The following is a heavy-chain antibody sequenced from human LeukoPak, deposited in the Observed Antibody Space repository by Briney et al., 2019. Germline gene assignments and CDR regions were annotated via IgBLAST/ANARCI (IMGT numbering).Heavy chain of an antibody. CDR2: XXXNNGNT. V-gene: IGHV1-8*01. J-gene: IGHJ6*02. CDR3: ARLASSSWPLYYYGMDV. Sequence: ASVKVSCKASGYTFTSYDINWVRQATGQGLEXXXXXXXNNGNTGYAQKFQGRVTMTRSTSISTAYMELSSLRSEDTAVYYCARLASSSWPLYYYGMDVWGQGTTVTVSS. CDR1: GYTFTSYD. D-gene: IGHD6-13*01.